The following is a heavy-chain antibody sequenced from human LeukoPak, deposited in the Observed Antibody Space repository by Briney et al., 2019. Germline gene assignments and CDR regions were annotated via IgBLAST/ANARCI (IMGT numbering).Heavy chain of an antibody. CDR3: VKDIGGYSSSWYRGVDAFDI. J-gene: IGHJ3*02. CDR2: ICWNSGSI. CDR1: GFTLDDYA. V-gene: IGHV3-9*01. Sequence: GGSLRLSCAASGFTLDDYAMHWVRQAPGKGLEWVSRICWNSGSIDYAYSVKGRVTISSDKAENSLYLQRNSLRAEDTALYYCVKDIGGYSSSWYRGVDAFDIWGQGTMVTVSS. D-gene: IGHD6-13*01.